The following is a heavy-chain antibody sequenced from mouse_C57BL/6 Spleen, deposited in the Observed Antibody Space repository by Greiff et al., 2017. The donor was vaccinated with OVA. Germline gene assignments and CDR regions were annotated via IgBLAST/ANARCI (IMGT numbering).Heavy chain of an antibody. CDR3: ARRREYAMDY. CDR2: IYPGDGDT. J-gene: IGHJ4*01. CDR1: GYAFSSSW. Sequence: QVQLKQSGPELVKPGASVKISCKASGYAFSSSWMNWVKQRPGKGLEWIGRIYPGDGDTNYNGKFKGKATLTADKSSSTAYMQLSSLTSEDSAVYFCARRREYAMDYWGQGTSVTVSS. V-gene: IGHV1-82*01.